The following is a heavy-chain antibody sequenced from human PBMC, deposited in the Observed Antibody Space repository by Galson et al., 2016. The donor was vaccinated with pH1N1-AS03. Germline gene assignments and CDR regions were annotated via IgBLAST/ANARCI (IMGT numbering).Heavy chain of an antibody. CDR2: VSFDGANE. V-gene: IGHV3-30-3*01. J-gene: IGHJ4*02. CDR1: GFTFKSFA. D-gene: IGHD3-22*01. CDR3: ARGPNPDPGTLPFLPFYDSSGYYPYLDY. Sequence: SLRLSCAASGFTFKSFALHWVRQPPGTGLEWVALVSFDGANEYYTDSVKGRFSVSRDDSRNTLYLEMISLRPDDTAVYYCARGPNPDPGTLPFLPFYDSSGYYPYLDYWGQGTLVTVSS.